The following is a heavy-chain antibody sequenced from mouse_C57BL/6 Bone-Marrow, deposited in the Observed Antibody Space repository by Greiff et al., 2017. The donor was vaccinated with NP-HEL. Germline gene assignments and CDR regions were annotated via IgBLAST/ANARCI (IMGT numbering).Heavy chain of an antibody. D-gene: IGHD2-1*01. CDR3: ARDDGNHWYFDV. J-gene: IGHJ1*03. CDR1: GFTFSSYA. CDR2: ISDGGSYT. Sequence: EVHLVESGGGLVKPGGSLKLSCAASGFTFSSYAMSWVRQTPEKRLEWVATISDGGSYTYYPDNVKGRFTISRDNAKNNLYLQMSHLKSEDTAMYYCARDDGNHWYFDVWGTGTTVTVSS. V-gene: IGHV5-4*01.